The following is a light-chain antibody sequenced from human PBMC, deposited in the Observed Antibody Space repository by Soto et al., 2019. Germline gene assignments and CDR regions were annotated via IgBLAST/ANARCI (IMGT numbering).Light chain of an antibody. J-gene: IGLJ1*01. CDR3: SSYAGSNSFV. CDR2: EVS. CDR1: SSDVGGYNY. V-gene: IGLV2-8*01. Sequence: QSVLTQPPSASGSPGQSVTISCTVTSSDVGGYNYVSWYQQHPGKAPKPMIYEVSKRPSGVPDRFSGSKSGNTASLTVSGLQAEDEADYYCSSYAGSNSFVFGTGTKVTVL.